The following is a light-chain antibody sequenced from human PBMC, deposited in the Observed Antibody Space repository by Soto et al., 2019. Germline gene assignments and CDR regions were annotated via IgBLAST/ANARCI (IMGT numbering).Light chain of an antibody. Sequence: DIRLTRSPSSLSPSAGDSVTITCRASQGISSYVAWYQQKPGKAPKLLIHAASTLQSGVPSTFSGTGSGADFTLTISSLQPEDFATYYSQQFDTSPRTFGPVTKVD. V-gene: IGKV1-9*01. J-gene: IGKJ3*01. CDR2: AAS. CDR1: QGISSY. CDR3: QQFDTSPRT.